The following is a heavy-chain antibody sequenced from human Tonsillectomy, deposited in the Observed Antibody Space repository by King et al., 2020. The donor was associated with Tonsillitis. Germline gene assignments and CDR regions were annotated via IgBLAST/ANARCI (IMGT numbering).Heavy chain of an antibody. CDR1: GGSISSGNYY. CDR3: ARATVEVSGDPFDAFDV. D-gene: IGHD2-21*02. J-gene: IGHJ3*01. V-gene: IGHV4-61*02. Sequence: QLQESGPGLVKPSQTLSLTCTVSGGSISSGNYYWTWIRQPAGKTLEWIGRIYPSGTTNYNPSLKSRLTISGDTSKNQFSLKLSSVTAADTAVYYCARATVEVSGDPFDAFDVWGQGTMVTVSP. CDR2: IYPSGTT.